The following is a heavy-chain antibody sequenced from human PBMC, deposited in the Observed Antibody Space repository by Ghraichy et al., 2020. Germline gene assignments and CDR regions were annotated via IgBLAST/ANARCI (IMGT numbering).Heavy chain of an antibody. CDR2: ISGSGGST. J-gene: IGHJ6*02. CDR3: AKFNDYSNYYYYGMDV. CDR1: GFTFSSYA. Sequence: GGSLRLSCAASGFTFSSYAMSWVRQAPGKGLEWVSAISGSGGSTYYADSVKGRFTISRDNSKNTLYRQMNSLRAEDTAVDYWAKFNDYSNYYYYGMDVWGQGTTVTVSS. D-gene: IGHD4-11*01. V-gene: IGHV3-23*01.